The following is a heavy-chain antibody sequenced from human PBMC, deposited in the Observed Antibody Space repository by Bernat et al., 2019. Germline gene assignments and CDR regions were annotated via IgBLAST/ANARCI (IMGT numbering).Heavy chain of an antibody. Sequence: EVQLVESGGGVVRPGGSLRLSCAASGFTFDAYGMNWVRQAPGKGLDWVSCIRWNGGRTGYADSGKGRFTNSRDNAKNSLYQQMNSLGAEDTALYHCARGHLGYCSSTNCYGDGMDVWGPGTTVTVSS. CDR2: IRWNGGRT. CDR3: ARGHLGYCSSTNCYGDGMDV. V-gene: IGHV3-20*01. J-gene: IGHJ6*02. D-gene: IGHD2-2*01. CDR1: GFTFDAYG.